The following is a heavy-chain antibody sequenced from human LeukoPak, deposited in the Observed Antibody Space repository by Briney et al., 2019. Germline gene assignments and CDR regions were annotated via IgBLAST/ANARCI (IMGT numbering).Heavy chain of an antibody. D-gene: IGHD2-15*01. V-gene: IGHV3-53*01. CDR2: IYSDNT. J-gene: IGHJ6*03. CDR3: AKEMRRYCSGGSCPPNYMDV. CDR1: GFTVSSNS. Sequence: GGSLRLSCTVSGFTVSSNSMSWVRQAPGKGLERVSFIYSDNTHYSDSVKGRFTISRDNSKNTLYLQMNSLRAEDTAVYYCAKEMRRYCSGGSCPPNYMDVWGKGTTVTVSS.